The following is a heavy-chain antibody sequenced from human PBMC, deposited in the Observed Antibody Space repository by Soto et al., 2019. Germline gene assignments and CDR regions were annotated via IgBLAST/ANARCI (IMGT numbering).Heavy chain of an antibody. V-gene: IGHV1-24*01. J-gene: IGHJ6*03. CDR2: FDPEDGET. CDR1: GYTLTELS. Sequence: EASVKVSCKVSGYTLTELSMHWVRQAPGKGLEWMGGFDPEDGETIYAQKFQGRVTMTEDTSTDTAYMELSSLRSEDTAVYYCATGVVPAAANYYYYYYYMDVWGKGTTVTVSS. CDR3: ATGVVPAAANYYYYYYYMDV. D-gene: IGHD2-2*01.